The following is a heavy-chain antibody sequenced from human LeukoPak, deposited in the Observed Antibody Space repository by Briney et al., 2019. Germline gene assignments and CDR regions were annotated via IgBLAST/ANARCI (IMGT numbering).Heavy chain of an antibody. D-gene: IGHD3-3*01. Sequence: ASVKVSCKASGYTFTSYDINWVRQATGQGLEWMGWMNPNSGNTGYAQKFQGRVTMTRNTSISTAYMELSSLRSEDTAVYYCARGPTIFGVVINYYYYGMDVWGQGTTVTVSS. CDR2: MNPNSGNT. CDR3: ARGPTIFGVVINYYYYGMDV. V-gene: IGHV1-8*01. CDR1: GYTFTSYD. J-gene: IGHJ6*02.